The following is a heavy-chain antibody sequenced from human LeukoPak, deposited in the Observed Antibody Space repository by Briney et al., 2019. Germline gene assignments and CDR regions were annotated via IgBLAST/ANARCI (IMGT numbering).Heavy chain of an antibody. CDR1: GFTFSSYA. Sequence: GGSLRLSSAPAGFTFSSYAMNSVRQAPGKGLEWVSLVSRGGGSTYYADSVKGRFIISRDTRSNMLYLQMNSLRVEDTAGYYCPQKFRGVRYSNGYYWDYGMDVWGQGTTVTVSS. CDR2: VSRGGGST. V-gene: IGHV3-23*01. D-gene: IGHD6-25*01. J-gene: IGHJ6*02. CDR3: PQKFRGVRYSNGYYWDYGMDV.